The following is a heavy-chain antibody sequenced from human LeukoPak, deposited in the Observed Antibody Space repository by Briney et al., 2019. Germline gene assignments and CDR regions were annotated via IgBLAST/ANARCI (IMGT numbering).Heavy chain of an antibody. CDR1: GYTLTELS. D-gene: IGHD3-22*01. CDR3: ATDHTLSSDYYDSSGYLD. CDR2: FDPEDGET. J-gene: IGHJ4*02. Sequence: ASVKVSCKVSGYTLTELSMHWVRQAPGKGLEWMGGFDPEDGETIYAQKLQGRVTMTEDTSTDTAYMELSSLRSEDTAVYYCATDHTLSSDYYDSSGYLDWGQGTLVTVSS. V-gene: IGHV1-24*01.